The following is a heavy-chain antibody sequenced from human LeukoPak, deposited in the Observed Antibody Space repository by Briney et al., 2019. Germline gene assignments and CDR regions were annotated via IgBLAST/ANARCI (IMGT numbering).Heavy chain of an antibody. CDR2: INPNSGGT. D-gene: IGHD5-18*01. Sequence: ASVKVSCKASGYTFTGYYMHWVRQAPGQGLEWMGWINPNSGGTNYAQEFQGRVTMTRDTSISTAYMELSRLRSDDTAVYYCARVVDTAMAFGYWGQGTLVTVSS. J-gene: IGHJ4*02. CDR1: GYTFTGYY. V-gene: IGHV1-2*02. CDR3: ARVVDTAMAFGY.